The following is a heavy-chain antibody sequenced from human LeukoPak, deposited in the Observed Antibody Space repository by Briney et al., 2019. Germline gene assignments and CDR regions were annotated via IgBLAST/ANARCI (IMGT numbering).Heavy chain of an antibody. CDR1: GGSISSSSYY. CDR3: CLSQNYYDSSGYYYNYYYYGMDV. V-gene: IGHV4-39*01. J-gene: IGHJ6*02. Sequence: PSETLTLTCTVSGGSISSSSYYWGWIRQPPGTGLEWIGSIYYSGSTYYNPSLRSRVTISVDTSRNQFSLKLSSVTAADTAVYYCCLSQNYYDSSGYYYNYYYYGMDVWGQGTTVTVSS. CDR2: IYYSGST. D-gene: IGHD3-22*01.